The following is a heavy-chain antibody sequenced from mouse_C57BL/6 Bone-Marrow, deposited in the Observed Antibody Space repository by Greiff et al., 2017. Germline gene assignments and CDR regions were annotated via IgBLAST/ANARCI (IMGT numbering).Heavy chain of an antibody. CDR1: GYTFTDYY. V-gene: IGHV1-19*01. CDR2: INPYNGGT. CDR3: ASEEADGYYEAWFAY. D-gene: IGHD2-3*01. J-gene: IGHJ3*01. Sequence: EVQLQQSGPVLVKPGASVKMSCKASGYTFTDYYMNWVKQSHGKSLEWIGVINPYNGGTSYNQKFKGKATLTVDKSSSTAYMELNSLTSEDSAVYYCASEEADGYYEAWFAYWGQGALVTVSA.